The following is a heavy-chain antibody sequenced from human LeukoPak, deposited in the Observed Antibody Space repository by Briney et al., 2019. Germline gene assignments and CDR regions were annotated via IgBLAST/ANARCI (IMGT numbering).Heavy chain of an antibody. CDR3: TRLSSSYYYYTDV. D-gene: IGHD6-13*01. CDR1: GASITSSGYY. J-gene: IGHJ6*03. CDR2: INHSGST. Sequence: SETLSLTCTVSGASITSSGYYWSWIRQPPGKGLKWIGEINHSGSTNYNPSLKSRVTISVDTSKNQFSLKLSSVTAADTAVYYCTRLSSSYYYYTDVWGKGTTVTISS. V-gene: IGHV4-39*01.